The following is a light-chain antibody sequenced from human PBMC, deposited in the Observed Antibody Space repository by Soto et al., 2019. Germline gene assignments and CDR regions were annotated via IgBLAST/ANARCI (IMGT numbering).Light chain of an antibody. Sequence: DIVLTQFPATLSLSPGERATLSCRASQSINTYLAWYQQKPGQPPRLLISDASNRATGTPARFSGSGYGTDFTLTISSLEAEDFAVYYCQQRSDWPPLTFGGGTKVEIK. V-gene: IGKV3-11*01. CDR1: QSINTY. CDR2: DAS. CDR3: QQRSDWPPLT. J-gene: IGKJ4*01.